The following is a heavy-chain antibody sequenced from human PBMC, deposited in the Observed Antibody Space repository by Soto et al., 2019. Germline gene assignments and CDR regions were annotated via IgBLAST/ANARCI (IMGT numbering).Heavy chain of an antibody. V-gene: IGHV3-74*01. J-gene: IGHJ6*02. CDR2: INSDVSIT. CDR1: GFTVSSTW. CDR3: ETDRHYGLDV. Sequence: PXVSLSLSFAACGFTVSSTWMHWVRQAPGKGLVWVSHINSDVSITTYADSVKGRFTIFRDNARNTVYLQMNSLRAEDTAVYYCETDRHYGLDVWGQGATVTVSS.